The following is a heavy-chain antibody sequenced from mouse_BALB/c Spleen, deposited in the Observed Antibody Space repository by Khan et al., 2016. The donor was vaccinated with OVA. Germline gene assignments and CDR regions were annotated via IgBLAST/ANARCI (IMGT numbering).Heavy chain of an antibody. CDR3: TRLVDY. CDR1: GFTFSSYA. Sequence: EVELVESGGGLVKPGGSLKLSCAASGFTFSSYAVSWIRQTPEKRLEWVASINSGGSTYYSDSVKGRFTISRDDARNILYLQMSSLRSGDTAMYYYTRLVDYWGQGTSVTVSS. CDR2: INSGGST. V-gene: IGHV5-6-5*01. J-gene: IGHJ4*01.